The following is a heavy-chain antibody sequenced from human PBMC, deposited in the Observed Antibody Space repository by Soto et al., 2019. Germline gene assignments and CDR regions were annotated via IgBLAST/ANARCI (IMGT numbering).Heavy chain of an antibody. D-gene: IGHD2-2*01. Sequence: GGSLRLSCAASGFTFSRYGMHGVRQAPGKGLEWVAVIWYDGSNKYYADSVKGRFTISRDNSKNTLYLQMNSLRAEDTAVYYCARESNIVVVPGYGMDVWGQGTTVTVSS. CDR3: ARESNIVVVPGYGMDV. CDR2: IWYDGSNK. V-gene: IGHV3-33*01. J-gene: IGHJ6*02. CDR1: GFTFSRYG.